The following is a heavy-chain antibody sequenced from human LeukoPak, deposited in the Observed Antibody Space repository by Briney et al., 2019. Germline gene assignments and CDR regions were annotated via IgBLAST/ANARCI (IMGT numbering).Heavy chain of an antibody. CDR3: ARAFSGSGSYYSEMLYYYYYMDV. CDR2: IYHSGST. CDR1: GGSISSSNW. V-gene: IGHV4-4*02. D-gene: IGHD3-10*01. J-gene: IGHJ6*03. Sequence: PSETLSLTCAVSGGSISSSNWWSWVRQPPGKGLEWIGEIYHSGSTDYNPSLKSRVTISVDTSKNQISLKLNSVTAADTAVYYCARAFSGSGSYYSEMLYYYYYMDVWGKGTTVTISS.